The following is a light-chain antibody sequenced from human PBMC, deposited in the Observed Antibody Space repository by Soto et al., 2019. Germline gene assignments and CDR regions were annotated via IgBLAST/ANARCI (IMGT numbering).Light chain of an antibody. CDR1: SSNIGAGYD. J-gene: IGLJ2*01. CDR3: PSYDNCVSGYVL. V-gene: IGLV1-40*01. CDR2: VNT. Sequence: QSVLTQPPSVSGAPGQRVTISCTGGSSNIGAGYDVNWYQQLPGTAPKLLIYVNTNRPSGVPDRFSGSKSGTSASLAISGFQAEDESAYYCPSYDNCVSGYVLFGGGTKLTVL.